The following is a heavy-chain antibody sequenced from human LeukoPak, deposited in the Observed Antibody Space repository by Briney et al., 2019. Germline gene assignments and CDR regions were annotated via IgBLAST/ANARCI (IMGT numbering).Heavy chain of an antibody. Sequence: ASVKVSCKASGYTFTGYYMHWVRQAPGQGLEWMGRIIPILGIANYAQKFQGRVTITADKSTSTAYMELSSLRSEDTAVYYCARDLSSATQAAFDIWGQGTMVTVSS. CDR1: GYTFTGYY. V-gene: IGHV1-69*04. CDR2: IIPILGIA. CDR3: ARDLSSATQAAFDI. J-gene: IGHJ3*02. D-gene: IGHD2-15*01.